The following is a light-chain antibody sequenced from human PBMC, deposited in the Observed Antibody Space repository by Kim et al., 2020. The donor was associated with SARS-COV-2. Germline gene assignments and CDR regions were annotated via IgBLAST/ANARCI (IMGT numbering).Light chain of an antibody. Sequence: VSISCTGSSSNIGADYAVHWYQQLPGTAPKLLIYVNNKRPSGVPDRFSASTSGTSASLAITGLQAENEGDYYCQSYDSRLSGSTVFGTGTKVTVL. V-gene: IGLV1-40*01. CDR2: VNN. J-gene: IGLJ1*01. CDR1: SSNIGADYA. CDR3: QSYDSRLSGSTV.